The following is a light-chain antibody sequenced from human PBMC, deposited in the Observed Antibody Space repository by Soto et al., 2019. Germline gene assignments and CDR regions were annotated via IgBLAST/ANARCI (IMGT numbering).Light chain of an antibody. J-gene: IGKJ1*01. V-gene: IGKV1-5*03. Sequence: DIQMNQSPSTLSGSVEDRVTITCRASQSIGDLLAWYQQKPGEAPKLLIYKASYLESGVPSRFSGSGSGTEFTLTISSLQPDDLATYYCQHYSAFSVTFGQGTKVDI. CDR3: QHYSAFSVT. CDR1: QSIGDL. CDR2: KAS.